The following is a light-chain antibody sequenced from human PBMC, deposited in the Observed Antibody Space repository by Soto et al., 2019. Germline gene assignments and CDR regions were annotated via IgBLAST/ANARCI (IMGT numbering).Light chain of an antibody. CDR1: SSEVGAHNY. CDR2: EVN. CDR3: ISYAGTAYVA. Sequence: QSALTHPPSASGSPGQSVTISCTGTSSEVGAHNYVSWYQQHPGKAPKLMIYEVNKRPSGVPDRFSGSKSGNTASLTVSGLHADDEADYYCISYAGTAYVAIGGGTKLTVL. J-gene: IGLJ2*01. V-gene: IGLV2-8*01.